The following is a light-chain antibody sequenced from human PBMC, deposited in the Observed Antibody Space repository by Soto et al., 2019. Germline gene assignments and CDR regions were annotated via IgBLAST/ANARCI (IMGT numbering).Light chain of an antibody. V-gene: IGKV3-15*01. Sequence: EIVMTQSPATLSVSPGERATLSCRASQSVSSNLAWYQQKPGQAPRLLIYGASTRATVIPARFSGSGSGTEFTLTISGLQSEDFAVYYCQQYKNWPLTFGQGTKVEIK. CDR3: QQYKNWPLT. J-gene: IGKJ1*01. CDR2: GAS. CDR1: QSVSSN.